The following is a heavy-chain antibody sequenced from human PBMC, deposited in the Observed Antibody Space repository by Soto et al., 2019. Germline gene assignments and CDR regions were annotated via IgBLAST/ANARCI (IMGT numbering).Heavy chain of an antibody. CDR2: FDPEDGET. J-gene: IGHJ1*01. D-gene: IGHD1-26*01. Sequence: ASVKVSCKVSGYTLTELSMHWVRQAPGKGLEWMGGFDPEDGETIYAQKFQGRVTITADESTSTAYMELSSLRSEDTAVYYCARDFPPVGGVAEYFQHWGQGTLVTVSS. V-gene: IGHV1-24*01. CDR1: GYTLTELS. CDR3: ARDFPPVGGVAEYFQH.